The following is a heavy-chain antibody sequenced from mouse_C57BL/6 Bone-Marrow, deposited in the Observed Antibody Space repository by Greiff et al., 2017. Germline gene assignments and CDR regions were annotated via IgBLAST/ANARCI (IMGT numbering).Heavy chain of an antibody. Sequence: EVQLMESGGDLVKPGGSLKLSCAASGFTFSSYGMSWVRQTPDKRLEWVATISSGGSYTYYPDSVKGRFTISRDNAKNTLYLQMSSLKSEDTAMYYCARPRSTTAPYAMDYWGQGTSVTVSS. J-gene: IGHJ4*01. CDR3: ARPRSTTAPYAMDY. CDR1: GFTFSSYG. V-gene: IGHV5-6*01. D-gene: IGHD1-2*01. CDR2: ISSGGSYT.